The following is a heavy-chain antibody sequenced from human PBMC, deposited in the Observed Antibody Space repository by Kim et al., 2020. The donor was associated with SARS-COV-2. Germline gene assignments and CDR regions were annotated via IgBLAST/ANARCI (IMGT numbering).Heavy chain of an antibody. D-gene: IGHD3-10*01. V-gene: IGHV4-59*09. Sequence: YNPSLKSRVTISVDTSKNQFSLKLSSVTAADTAVYYCARGVRGPLNWFDPWGQGTLVTVSS. CDR3: ARGVRGPLNWFDP. J-gene: IGHJ5*02.